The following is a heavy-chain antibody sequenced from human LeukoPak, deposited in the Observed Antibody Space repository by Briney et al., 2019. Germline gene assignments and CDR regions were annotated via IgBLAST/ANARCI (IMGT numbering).Heavy chain of an antibody. Sequence: PGRSLSLSCAASRFIFSNFDLHWVRQAPGKGLVWVAVISHDGRNHFYGDSVKGRFTISRDNSQNTLYLQMNSLRAEDTAVYYCARGGYYAMDAWGQGNTVTVSS. V-gene: IGHV3-30*03. CDR2: ISHDGRNH. CDR3: ARGGYYAMDA. J-gene: IGHJ6*02. CDR1: RFIFSNFD.